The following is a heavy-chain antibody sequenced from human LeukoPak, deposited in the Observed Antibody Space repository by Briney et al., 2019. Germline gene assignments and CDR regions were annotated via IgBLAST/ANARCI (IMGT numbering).Heavy chain of an antibody. CDR3: ARHWVVTPNY. V-gene: IGHV4-39*01. CDR2: IYYSGSA. Sequence: SETLSRTCIVSGGSISNSSYYWGWIRQPPGKGLEWTGSIYYSGSAYYNPSLKSRVTISVDTSKNQSSLKLTSVTAADTAVYYCARHWVVTPNYWGQGTLVTVSS. CDR1: GGSISNSSYY. J-gene: IGHJ4*02. D-gene: IGHD4-23*01.